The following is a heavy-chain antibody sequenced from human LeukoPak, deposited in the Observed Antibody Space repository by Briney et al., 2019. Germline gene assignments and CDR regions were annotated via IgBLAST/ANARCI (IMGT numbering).Heavy chain of an antibody. CDR1: GYTFTSYY. Sequence: ASVKVSCKASGYTFTSYYMHWVRQAPGQGLEWMGIINPSGGSTSYAQKFQGRVTMTRDTSTSTVYMELSSLRSEDMAVYYCARDLSGFGELEDWGQGTLVTVSS. J-gene: IGHJ4*02. D-gene: IGHD3-10*01. V-gene: IGHV1-46*01. CDR3: ARDLSGFGELED. CDR2: INPSGGST.